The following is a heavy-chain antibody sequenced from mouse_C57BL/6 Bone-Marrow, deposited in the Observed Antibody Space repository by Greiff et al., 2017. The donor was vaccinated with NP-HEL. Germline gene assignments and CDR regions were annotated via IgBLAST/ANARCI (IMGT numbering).Heavy chain of an antibody. J-gene: IGHJ4*01. CDR2: INPGSGGT. CDR1: GYAFTNYL. D-gene: IGHD2-1*01. Sequence: QVQLQQSGAELVRPGTSVKVSCKASGYAFTNYLIEWVKQRPGQGLEWIGVINPGSGGTNYNEKFKGKATLTADKSSSTAYMQLSSLTSEDSAVYFCARSEGNIYAMDYWGQGTPVTVSS. V-gene: IGHV1-54*01. CDR3: ARSEGNIYAMDY.